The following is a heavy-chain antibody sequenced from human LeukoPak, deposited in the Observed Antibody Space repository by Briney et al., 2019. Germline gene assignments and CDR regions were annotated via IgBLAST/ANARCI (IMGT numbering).Heavy chain of an antibody. D-gene: IGHD3-22*01. CDR2: ISSSGSTI. CDR3: ARATSYYYDSSGMDP. J-gene: IGHJ5*02. CDR1: GFTFSSYE. V-gene: IGHV3-48*03. Sequence: GGSLRLSCAASGFTFSSYEMNWVRQAPGKGLEWVSYISSSGSTIYYADSVKGRFTISRDNAKNSLYLQMNSLRAEDTAVYYCARATSYYYDSSGMDPWGQGTLVTVSS.